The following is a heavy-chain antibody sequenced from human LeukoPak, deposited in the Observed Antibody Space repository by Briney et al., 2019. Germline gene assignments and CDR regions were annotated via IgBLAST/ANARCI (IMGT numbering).Heavy chain of an antibody. CDR3: ARGLDYYDSSAYPSRDWYFDL. Sequence: PSETLSLTCAVYGGPFGGFYWSWIRQPPGKGLEWIGEINHSGSTNYNPSLKSRVTISVDTSKNQFSLKLSSVTAADTAVYYCARGLDYYDSSAYPSRDWYFDLWGRGTLVTASS. D-gene: IGHD3-22*01. V-gene: IGHV4-34*01. J-gene: IGHJ2*01. CDR1: GGPFGGFY. CDR2: INHSGST.